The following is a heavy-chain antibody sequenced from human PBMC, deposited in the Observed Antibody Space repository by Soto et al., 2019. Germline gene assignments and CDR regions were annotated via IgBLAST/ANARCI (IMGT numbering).Heavy chain of an antibody. CDR1: GFSLSTSGVG. V-gene: IGHV2-5*02. Sequence: QITLKESGPTLVKPTQTLTLTCTFSGFSLSTSGVGVGWIRQPPGKALEWLAFIYWDDDKRYSPSLKSRLTITKDTSKNQVVLTMTNLDTVDPATSYCAHSSAMIGMETFEIWGQGTMVTVSS. CDR2: IYWDDDK. CDR3: AHSSAMIGMETFEI. D-gene: IGHD3-22*01. J-gene: IGHJ3*02.